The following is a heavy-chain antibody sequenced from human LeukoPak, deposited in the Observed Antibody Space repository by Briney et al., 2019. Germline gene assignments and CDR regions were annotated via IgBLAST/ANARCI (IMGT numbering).Heavy chain of an antibody. CDR2: ISNDGSSK. D-gene: IGHD2/OR15-2a*01. V-gene: IGHV3-30*03. CDR3: ARGENSKTYPVSGY. J-gene: IGHJ4*02. CDR1: GFTFGSYG. Sequence: GKSLRLSCAASGFTFGSYGMHWVRQAPGKGLEWVAVISNDGSSKYYIDSVKGRFTISRDNSKNTLFLQMNSLRAEDTAVYYCARGENSKTYPVSGYWGQGTLVTVSS.